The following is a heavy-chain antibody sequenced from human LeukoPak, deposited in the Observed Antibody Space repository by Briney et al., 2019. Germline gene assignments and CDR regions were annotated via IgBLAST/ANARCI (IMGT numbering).Heavy chain of an antibody. CDR1: GGSISSGSYY. D-gene: IGHD3-3*01. CDR2: IYTSGST. Sequence: SETLSLTCAVSGGSISSGSYYWNWIRRPAGKGLEWIGRIYTSGSTNYNPSLKSRVTISVDMSKNHFSLKLSSVTAADTAVYYCARGQNTLFGVVTWDDAFDIWGQGTMVTVSS. CDR3: ARGQNTLFGVVTWDDAFDI. V-gene: IGHV4-61*02. J-gene: IGHJ3*02.